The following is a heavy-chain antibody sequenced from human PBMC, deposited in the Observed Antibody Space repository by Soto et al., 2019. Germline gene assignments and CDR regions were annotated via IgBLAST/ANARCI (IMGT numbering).Heavy chain of an antibody. CDR1: GYSFTSYW. CDR3: ARRARYDYYYGRDV. V-gene: IGHV5-10-1*01. CDR2: IDPSDAYT. J-gene: IGHJ6*02. D-gene: IGHD1-20*01. Sequence: PGESLKISCKRSGYSFTSYWISWVRQMPGKGLEWMGRIDPSDAYTNYSQSFQGHVTISADKSISTAYLQWSSLKASDTAMYDCARRARYDYYYGRDVWGQGTTVTVSS.